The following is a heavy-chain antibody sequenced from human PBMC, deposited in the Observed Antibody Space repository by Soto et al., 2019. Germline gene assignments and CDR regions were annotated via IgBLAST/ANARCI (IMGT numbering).Heavy chain of an antibody. D-gene: IGHD2-15*01. CDR3: AMSLGYCSGGSCYSPYYYGMDV. CDR2: IYYDGST. CDR1: GGSISSYY. V-gene: IGHV4-59*08. J-gene: IGHJ6*02. Sequence: PSETLSLTCTVSGGSISSYYWSWIRQPPGKGLEWIGYIYYDGSTIYNPSLKSRVTISVDTSKNHFSLKLSSVTAADTAVYYCAMSLGYCSGGSCYSPYYYGMDVWGQGTTVTVSS.